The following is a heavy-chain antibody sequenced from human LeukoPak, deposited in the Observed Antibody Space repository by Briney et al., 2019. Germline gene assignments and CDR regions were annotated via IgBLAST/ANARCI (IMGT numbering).Heavy chain of an antibody. CDR3: AGKRCSGGSCFDAFDI. D-gene: IGHD2-15*01. Sequence: SETLSLTCTVSGGSISSSSYYWGWIRQPPGKGLEWIGSIYYSGSTYYNPSLKSRVTICVDTSKNQFSLKLSSGTAADTAVYYCAGKRCSGGSCFDAFDIWGQGTMVTVSS. CDR1: GGSISSSSYY. J-gene: IGHJ3*02. V-gene: IGHV4-39*01. CDR2: IYYSGST.